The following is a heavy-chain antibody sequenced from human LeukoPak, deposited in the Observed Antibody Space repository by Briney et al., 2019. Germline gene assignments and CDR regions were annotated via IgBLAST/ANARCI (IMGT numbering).Heavy chain of an antibody. CDR1: GGSISSSSYY. CDR2: IYHSGST. V-gene: IGHV4-39*07. CDR3: ARYCSGGTCYQAGAFDI. Sequence: SETLSLTCTVSGGSISSSSYYWGWIRQPPGKGLEWIGYIYHSGSTYYNPSLKSRVTISVDRSKNQFSLKLSSLTAADTAVYYCARYCSGGTCYQAGAFDIWGQGTMVTVSS. D-gene: IGHD2-15*01. J-gene: IGHJ3*02.